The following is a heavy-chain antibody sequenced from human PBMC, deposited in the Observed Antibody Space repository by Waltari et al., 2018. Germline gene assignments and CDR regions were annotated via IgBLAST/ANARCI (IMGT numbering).Heavy chain of an antibody. V-gene: IGHV4-39*01. Sequence: QLQLQESGPGLVKPSETLSLTCTVSGGSISSSSYYWGWIRQPPGKGLEWIGSIYYSGSTYYNPSLKSRVTISVDTAKNQFSLKLSSVTAADTAVYYCARRLLSWFDPWGQGTLVTVSS. CDR2: IYYSGST. D-gene: IGHD3-10*01. J-gene: IGHJ5*02. CDR3: ARRLLSWFDP. CDR1: GGSISSSSYY.